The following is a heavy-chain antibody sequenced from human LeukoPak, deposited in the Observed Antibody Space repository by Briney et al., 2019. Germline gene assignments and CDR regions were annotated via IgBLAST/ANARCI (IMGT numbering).Heavy chain of an antibody. CDR2: IIPIFGTA. D-gene: IGHD6-13*01. J-gene: IGHJ5*02. CDR3: ARGRPTTSIAAAGVNWFDP. CDR1: GYTFSSYG. Sequence: GASVEVSCKGSGYTFSSYGISWVRQAPGQGLEWMGGIIPIFGTANYAQKFQGRVTITADKSTSTAYMELSSLRSEDTAVYYCARGRPTTSIAAAGVNWFDPWGQGTLVTVSS. V-gene: IGHV1-69*06.